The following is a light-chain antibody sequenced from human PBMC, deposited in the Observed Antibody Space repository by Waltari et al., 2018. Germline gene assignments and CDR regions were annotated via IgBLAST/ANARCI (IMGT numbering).Light chain of an antibody. V-gene: IGKV1-5*03. CDR1: QSMTNW. CDR3: HQYNSYPYT. J-gene: IGKJ2*01. CDR2: KAS. Sequence: DIQMTQSPSTMSASVGDRVTITCRASQSMTNWLALYQQKPGKAPKVLMYKASSLQSGVPSRFSGSRSGTEFTLTISSLQPDDFATYYCHQYNSYPYTFGQGTKLEIK.